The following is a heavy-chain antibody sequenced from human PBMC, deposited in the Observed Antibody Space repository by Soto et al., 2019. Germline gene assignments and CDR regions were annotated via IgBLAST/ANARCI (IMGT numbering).Heavy chain of an antibody. CDR1: GFTFSSYA. Sequence: QVQLVESGGGVVQPGRSLRLSCAASGFTFSSYAMHWVRQAPGKGLEWVAVISYDGSNKYYADSVKGRFTISRDNSKNTLYLQMNSLRAEDTAVYYCACIAVAGTGWFDPWGQGTLVTVSS. V-gene: IGHV3-30-3*01. J-gene: IGHJ5*02. D-gene: IGHD6-19*01. CDR2: ISYDGSNK. CDR3: ACIAVAGTGWFDP.